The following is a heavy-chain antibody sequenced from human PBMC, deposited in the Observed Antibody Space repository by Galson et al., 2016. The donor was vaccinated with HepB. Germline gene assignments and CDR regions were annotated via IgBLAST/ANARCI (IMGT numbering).Heavy chain of an antibody. J-gene: IGHJ5*02. D-gene: IGHD6-19*01. CDR2: IWSDGSNR. CDR3: ARDPHASGWAAYYFDA. V-gene: IGHV3-33*01. CDR1: GFTFSRSG. Sequence: LRLSCAVSGFTFSRSGMHWVRQAPGKGLEWVAVIWSDGSNRYYADSVQGRFTTSRDNSKNTLFLQMNSLRAEDTAVYFCARDPHASGWAAYYFDAWGQGTLVTVSS.